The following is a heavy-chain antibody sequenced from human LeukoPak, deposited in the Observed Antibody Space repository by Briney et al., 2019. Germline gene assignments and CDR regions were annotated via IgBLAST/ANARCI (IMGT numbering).Heavy chain of an antibody. CDR1: GGSFSGYY. V-gene: IGHV4-34*01. D-gene: IGHD2-2*01. Sequence: SETLSLTCAVDGGSFSGYYWSWIRQPPGKGLEWIGEINHSGSTNYNPSLKSRVTISVDTSKNQFSLKLSSVTAADTAVYYCARGRLAGGDCSSTSCYEFDYWGQGTLVTVSS. CDR2: INHSGST. CDR3: ARGRLAGGDCSSTSCYEFDY. J-gene: IGHJ4*02.